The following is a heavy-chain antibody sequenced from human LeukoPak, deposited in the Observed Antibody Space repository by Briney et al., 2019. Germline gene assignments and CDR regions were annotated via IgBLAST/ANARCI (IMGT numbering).Heavy chain of an antibody. CDR1: GFTFSEYY. Sequence: PGGSLRLSCAASGFTFSEYYMSWIRQTPGKGLEWISYISSSGVTIYYADSVKGRFTISRDNAKNSLYLQMNSLRAEDTAVYYCARDGDSSAYGPLDAFDIWGQGTIVTVSS. CDR3: ARDGDSSAYGPLDAFDI. J-gene: IGHJ3*02. V-gene: IGHV3-11*04. CDR2: ISSSGVTI. D-gene: IGHD3-22*01.